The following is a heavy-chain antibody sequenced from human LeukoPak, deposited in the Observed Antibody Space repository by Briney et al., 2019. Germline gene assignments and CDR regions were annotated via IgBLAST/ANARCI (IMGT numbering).Heavy chain of an antibody. D-gene: IGHD3-3*01. CDR1: GYTFTSYG. CDR3: ARDGIGYDFWSGYYPKYYFDY. Sequence: ASVKVSCKASGYTFTSYGISWVRQAPRQGLEWMGWISAYNGNTNYAQKLQGRVTMTTDTSTSTAYMELRSLRSDDTAVYYCARDGIGYDFWSGYYPKYYFDYWGQGTLVTVSS. J-gene: IGHJ4*02. V-gene: IGHV1-18*01. CDR2: ISAYNGNT.